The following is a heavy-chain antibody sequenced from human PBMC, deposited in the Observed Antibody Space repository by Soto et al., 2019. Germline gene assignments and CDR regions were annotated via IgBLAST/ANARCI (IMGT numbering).Heavy chain of an antibody. CDR3: AREEPHPAPLVF. V-gene: IGHV3-30-3*01. CDR1: GFTFSSYA. J-gene: IGHJ4*02. Sequence: VGSLRLSCAASGFTFSSYAMHWFRQAPVKGLEWVAFISFDEANKKYADSVRGRFTVSRDNLMSTVYLQMDSLGAEDTASYLCAREEPHPAPLVFWGQGTQVTVSS. CDR2: ISFDEANK.